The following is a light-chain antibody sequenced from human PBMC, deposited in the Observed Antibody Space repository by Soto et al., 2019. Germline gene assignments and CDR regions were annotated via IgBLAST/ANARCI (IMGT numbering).Light chain of an antibody. J-gene: IGKJ5*01. CDR2: GTS. V-gene: IGKV3-15*01. CDR1: QSISSI. CDR3: QQYNTWSSIT. Sequence: EIVMTQSPATLSVSPGERVTLSCRASQSISSILAWYQQKPGQAPSLLMYGTSTRATGIPARFSGSGSGTEFTLTISSLQSEDFAGYYCQQYNTWSSITFGPGTRLEIK.